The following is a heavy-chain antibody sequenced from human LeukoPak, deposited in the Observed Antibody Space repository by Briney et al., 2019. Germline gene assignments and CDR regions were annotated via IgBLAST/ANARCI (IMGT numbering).Heavy chain of an antibody. CDR1: GYIFSNYA. CDR3: ARGNRPQRFYGSGSFDP. CDR2: INTNTGNP. Sequence: ASVKVSCKASGYIFSNYAVNWVRQAPGQGLEWMGWINTNTGNPTYAQGFTGRFALSVDTSVNTAFLEITSLKSEDTAVYYCARGNRPQRFYGSGSFDPWGQGTLVSVSS. D-gene: IGHD3-10*01. V-gene: IGHV7-4-1*02. J-gene: IGHJ5*02.